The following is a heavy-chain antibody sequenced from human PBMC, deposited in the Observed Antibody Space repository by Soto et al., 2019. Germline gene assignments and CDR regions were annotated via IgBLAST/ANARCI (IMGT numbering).Heavy chain of an antibody. Sequence: GGSLRLSCEASGITFSRYDMSWVRQAPGKGLEWVSAINGGRSFYGDSVEGRFTVSRDNSMNSLYLQMSSLRAEDTAVYYCARDRCSSTHCHFDYWGQGTLVTVSP. CDR3: ARDRCSSTHCHFDY. J-gene: IGHJ4*02. CDR1: GITFSRYD. D-gene: IGHD2-2*01. V-gene: IGHV3-23*01. CDR2: INGGRS.